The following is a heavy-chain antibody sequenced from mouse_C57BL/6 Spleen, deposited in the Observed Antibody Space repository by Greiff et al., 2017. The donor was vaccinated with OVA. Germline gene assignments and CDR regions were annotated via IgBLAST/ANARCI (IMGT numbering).Heavy chain of an antibody. CDR3: ARGRLLPYYFDY. CDR1: GYTFTDYN. CDR2: INPNNGGT. V-gene: IGHV1-22*01. J-gene: IGHJ2*01. Sequence: EVQLQQSGPELVKPGASVKMSCKASGYTFTDYNMHWVKQSHGKSLEWIGYINPNNGGTSYNQKFKGKATLTVNKSSSTAYMELRSLTSEDSAVYYCARGRLLPYYFDYWGQGTTRTVSS. D-gene: IGHD1-1*01.